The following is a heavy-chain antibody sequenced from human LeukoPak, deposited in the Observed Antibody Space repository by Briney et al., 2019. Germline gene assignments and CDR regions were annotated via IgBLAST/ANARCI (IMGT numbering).Heavy chain of an antibody. CDR3: ARDCSYYYDSSGYCLFDY. J-gene: IGHJ4*02. CDR1: GFTFSSYS. D-gene: IGHD3-22*01. Sequence: GSLRLSCAASGFTFSSYSMNWVRQAPGKGLEWVSSISSSSSYIYYADSVKGRFTISRDNAKNSLYLQMNSLRAEDTAVYYCARDCSYYYDSSGYCLFDYWGQGTLVTVSS. V-gene: IGHV3-21*01. CDR2: ISSSSSYI.